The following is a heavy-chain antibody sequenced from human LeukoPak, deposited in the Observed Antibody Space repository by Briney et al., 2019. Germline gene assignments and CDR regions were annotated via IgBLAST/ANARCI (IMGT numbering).Heavy chain of an antibody. J-gene: IGHJ6*03. CDR3: ARALSSSWYYYYYMDV. D-gene: IGHD6-13*01. CDR1: GFTFSSYS. Sequence: GGSLRLSCAASGFTFSSYSMNWVRQAPGKGLEWVSSISSSSSYIYYADSVKGRFTISRDNAKNSLYLQMNSLRAEDTAVYYCARALSSSWYYYYYMDVWGKGTTVTVSS. V-gene: IGHV3-21*01. CDR2: ISSSSSYI.